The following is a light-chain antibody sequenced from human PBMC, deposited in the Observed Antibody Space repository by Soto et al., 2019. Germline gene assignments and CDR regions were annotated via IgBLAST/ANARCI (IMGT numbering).Light chain of an antibody. V-gene: IGKV3-11*01. CDR3: QQRSNSYT. Sequence: EIVLTQSPATLSLSPGERATLSCRASQSVSSYLAWYQQKPGQAPRLLLYDASNRATVIPARFSGSGSGTDFTLTISSLEPEDFAVYYWQQRSNSYTFGQGTKLEIK. CDR2: DAS. CDR1: QSVSSY. J-gene: IGKJ2*01.